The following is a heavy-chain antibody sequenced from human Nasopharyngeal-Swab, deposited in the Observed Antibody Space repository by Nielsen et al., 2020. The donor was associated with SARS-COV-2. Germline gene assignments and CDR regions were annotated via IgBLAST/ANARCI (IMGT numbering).Heavy chain of an antibody. CDR3: ARGGYCSSTSCDTYYYYGMDV. J-gene: IGHJ6*02. CDR2: IYSGGST. CDR1: GFTFSSYS. Sequence: GESLKISCAASGFTFSSYSMNWVRQAPGKGLEWVSVIYSGGSTYYADSVKGRFTISRDNSKNTLYLQMNSLRGEDTAVYYCARGGYCSSTSCDTYYYYGMDVWGQGTTVTVSS. V-gene: IGHV3-66*01. D-gene: IGHD2-2*02.